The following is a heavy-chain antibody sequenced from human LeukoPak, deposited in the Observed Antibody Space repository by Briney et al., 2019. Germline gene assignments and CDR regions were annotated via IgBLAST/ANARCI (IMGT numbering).Heavy chain of an antibody. J-gene: IGHJ4*02. Sequence: PAGSLRLSCAASGFTFSSYGMHWVRQAPGKGLEWVAFIRYDGSNKYYADSVKGRFTISRDNSKNTLYLQMNSLRAEDTAVYYCAKAGHSGSYYHYFDYWGQGTLVTVSS. CDR1: GFTFSSYG. D-gene: IGHD1-26*01. CDR2: IRYDGSNK. V-gene: IGHV3-30*02. CDR3: AKAGHSGSYYHYFDY.